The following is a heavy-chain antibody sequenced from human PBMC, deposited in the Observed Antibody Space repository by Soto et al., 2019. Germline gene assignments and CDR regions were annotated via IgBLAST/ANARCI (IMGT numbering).Heavy chain of an antibody. CDR2: ISGSGGST. D-gene: IGHD3-22*01. CDR3: AKQAYNSAYYYHFDY. J-gene: IGHJ4*02. CDR1: GFTFSAYA. V-gene: IGHV3-23*01. Sequence: AGGSLRLSCVASGFTFSAYAMSWVRQAPGKGLVWVSVISGSGGSTYYADSVKGRFTISRDVSKNTLYLQMNSLRAEDAAVYYCAKQAYNSAYYYHFDYWGPGTLVTVSS.